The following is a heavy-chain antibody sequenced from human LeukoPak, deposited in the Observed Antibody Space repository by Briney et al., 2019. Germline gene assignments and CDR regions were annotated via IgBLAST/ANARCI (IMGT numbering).Heavy chain of an antibody. CDR2: IKQDGSEK. D-gene: IGHD4-23*01. CDR1: GFTFSSYW. J-gene: IGHJ4*02. V-gene: IGHV3-7*01. CDR3: ASHHDYGGNPFDY. Sequence: GGSLRLSCAASGFTFSSYWMSWVRQAPGKGLEWVANIKQDGSEKYYVDSVKGRFTISRDNAKNLLYLQMNSLRAEDTAVYYCASHHDYGGNPFDYWGQGTLVTVSS.